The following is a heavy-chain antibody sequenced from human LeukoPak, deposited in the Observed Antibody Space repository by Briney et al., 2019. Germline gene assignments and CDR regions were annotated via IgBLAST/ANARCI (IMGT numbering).Heavy chain of an antibody. CDR1: GFTFSSYG. D-gene: IGHD6-13*01. J-gene: IGHJ6*04. V-gene: IGHV3-30*18. CDR3: AKDGGYSSSWYAGMDV. Sequence: PGGSLRLSCAASGFTFSSYGMHWVRQAPGKGLEWVAVISYDGSNKYYADSVKGRFTISRDNSKNTLYLQMNSLRAEDTAVYYCAKDGGYSSSWYAGMDVWGKGTTVTVSS. CDR2: ISYDGSNK.